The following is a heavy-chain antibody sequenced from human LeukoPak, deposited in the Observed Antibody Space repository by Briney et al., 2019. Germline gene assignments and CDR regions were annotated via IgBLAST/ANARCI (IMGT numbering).Heavy chain of an antibody. CDR3: AKDPRVGSRVATPCH. J-gene: IGHJ4*02. CDR1: GCTFTSYA. V-gene: IGHV3-23*01. Sequence: GGSLRLSCAASGCTFTSYAMSWVRQAPGKGLEWVSAISGSGGSTYYADSVKGRFTISRDNSKSTLFLQMNSLRAEDTAVYYCAKDPRVGSRVATPCHWGQGTLVTVSS. CDR2: ISGSGGST. D-gene: IGHD5-24*01.